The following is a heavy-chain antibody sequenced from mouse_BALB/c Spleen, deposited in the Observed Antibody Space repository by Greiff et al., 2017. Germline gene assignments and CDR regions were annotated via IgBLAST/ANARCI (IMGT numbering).Heavy chain of an antibody. CDR1: GFTFSSYT. CDR2: ISSGGSYT. J-gene: IGHJ4*01. CDR3: TREAIKYAMDY. D-gene: IGHD1-3*01. Sequence: EVQVVESGGGLVKPGGSLKLSCAASGFTFSSYTMSWVRQTPEQRLEWVATISSGGSYTYYPDSVKGRFTISRDNAKNTLYLQMSSLKSEDTAMYYCTREAIKYAMDYWGQGTSVTVSS. V-gene: IGHV5-6-4*01.